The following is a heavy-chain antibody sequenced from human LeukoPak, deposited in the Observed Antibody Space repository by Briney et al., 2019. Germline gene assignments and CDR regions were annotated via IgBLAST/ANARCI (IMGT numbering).Heavy chain of an antibody. V-gene: IGHV3-74*01. CDR2: INTDGSST. Sequence: PGGSLRLSCAASGFTFSSYWMHWVRQAPGKGLVWVSRINTDGSSTSYADSVKGRFTISRDNAKNTLYLQMNSLRAEDTAVYYCAKDRHIVVVTAVDYWGQGTLVTVSS. D-gene: IGHD2-21*02. CDR1: GFTFSSYW. J-gene: IGHJ4*02. CDR3: AKDRHIVVVTAVDY.